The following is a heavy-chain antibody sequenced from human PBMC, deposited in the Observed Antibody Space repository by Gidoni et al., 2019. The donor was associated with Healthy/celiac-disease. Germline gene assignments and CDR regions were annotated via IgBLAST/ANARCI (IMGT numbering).Heavy chain of an antibody. J-gene: IGHJ4*02. D-gene: IGHD6-19*01. CDR3: ARDGQWLGFDY. CDR2: IIPILGIA. Sequence: QVQLVQAGAEVKKPGSSVKVSCKASGGTFSSYAISWVRQAPGQGLEWMGRIIPILGIANYAPKFQGRVTITADQSTRTAYMELSSLRSEDTAVYSCARDGQWLGFDYWVQGTLVTVSS. V-gene: IGHV1-69*09. CDR1: GGTFSSYA.